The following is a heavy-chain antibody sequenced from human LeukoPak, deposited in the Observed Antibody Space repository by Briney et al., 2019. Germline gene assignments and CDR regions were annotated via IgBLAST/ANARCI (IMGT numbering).Heavy chain of an antibody. CDR3: AKPSSGWYFYYYYYMDV. D-gene: IGHD6-19*01. J-gene: IGHJ6*03. Sequence: GGSLRLSCAASGFTFDDYGMSWVRQAPGKGLEWVSGINWNGGSTGYADSVKGRFTISRDNAKNSLYLQMNSLRAEDTAVYYCAKPSSGWYFYYYYYMDVWGKGTTVTISS. CDR2: INWNGGST. CDR1: GFTFDDYG. V-gene: IGHV3-20*04.